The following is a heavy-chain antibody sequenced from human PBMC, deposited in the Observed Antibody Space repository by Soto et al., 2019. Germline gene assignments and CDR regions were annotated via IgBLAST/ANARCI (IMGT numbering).Heavy chain of an antibody. CDR2: IVGGSGNT. CDR3: AVVPLIAARTLDY. J-gene: IGHJ4*02. CDR1: GFTFTSSA. D-gene: IGHD6-6*01. Sequence: QMQLVQSGPEVKKPGTSVKVSCKASGFTFTSSAVQWVRQARGQRLEWIGWIVGGSGNTNYAQTFQERVTITRDMYTSTAYMELSSLRSADTAVYDCAVVPLIAARTLDYWGQGTLVTVSS. V-gene: IGHV1-58*01.